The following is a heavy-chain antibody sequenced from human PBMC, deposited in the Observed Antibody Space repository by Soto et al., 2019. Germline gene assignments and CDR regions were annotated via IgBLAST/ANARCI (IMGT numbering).Heavy chain of an antibody. Sequence: PSQTLSLTCAISGDSVSSNSAAWNWIRQSPSRGLEWLGRTYYRSKWYNDYAVSVKSRITINPDTSKNQFSLQLNSVTPEDTAVYYCASVSGICSSTSSNYYYYGMDVWGQGTTVTVSS. V-gene: IGHV6-1*01. CDR1: GDSVSSNSAA. D-gene: IGHD2-2*01. J-gene: IGHJ6*02. CDR2: TYYRSKWYN. CDR3: ASVSGICSSTSSNYYYYGMDV.